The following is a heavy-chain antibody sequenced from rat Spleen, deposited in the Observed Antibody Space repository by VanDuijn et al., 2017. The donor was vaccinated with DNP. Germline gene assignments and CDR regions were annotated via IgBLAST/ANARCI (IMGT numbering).Heavy chain of an antibody. V-gene: IGHV5S13*01. CDR3: TTEAWDY. Sequence: EVQLVESGGGLVQPGRSLKLSCAASGFTFSNYGMAWVRQAPKKGLEWVATITASSGTTYYRDSVKGRFTISTDNAKNTLFLQMDSLRSEDTATYYCTTEAWDYWGQGVMVTVSS. J-gene: IGHJ2*01. CDR2: ITASSGTT. CDR1: GFTFSNYG.